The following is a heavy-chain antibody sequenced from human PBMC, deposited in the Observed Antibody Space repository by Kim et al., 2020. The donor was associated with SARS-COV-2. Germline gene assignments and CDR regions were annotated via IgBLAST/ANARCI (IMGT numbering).Heavy chain of an antibody. CDR1: GFTFSSYG. Sequence: GGSLRLSCAASGFTFSSYGMHWVRQAPGKGLEWVAVISHDGSNKYYADSVKGRFTISRDNSKNTLYLQMNSLRAEDTAVYYCAKDRPFYGSGFFDYWGQG. J-gene: IGHJ4*02. V-gene: IGHV3-30*18. CDR3: AKDRPFYGSGFFDY. CDR2: ISHDGSNK. D-gene: IGHD3-10*01.